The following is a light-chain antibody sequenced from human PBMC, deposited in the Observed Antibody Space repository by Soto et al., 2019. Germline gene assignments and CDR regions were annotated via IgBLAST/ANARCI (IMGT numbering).Light chain of an antibody. Sequence: DIQLTQSPSFLSASVGDRVTITCRASQGCNTYLAWYQQKPGKALKLLIYAASTLQSGVPSSFSGSGSGTEFTLTIISLQPEDFSTYYCQQLDIYPGGTFGGGTKVEIK. J-gene: IGKJ4*01. CDR1: QGCNTY. V-gene: IGKV1-9*01. CDR2: AAS. CDR3: QQLDIYPGGT.